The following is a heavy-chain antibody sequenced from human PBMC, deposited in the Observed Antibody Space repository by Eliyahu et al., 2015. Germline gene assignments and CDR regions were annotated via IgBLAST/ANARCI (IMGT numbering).Heavy chain of an antibody. CDR2: IYHSGST. CDR3: ARTRDGYNLNNFDY. Sequence: QVQLQESGPGLVKPSETLSLTCAVSGYSISSGYYWGWIRQPPGKGLEWIGSIYHSGSTYYNPSLKSRVTISVDTSKNQFSLKLSSVTAADTAVYYCARTRDGYNLNNFDYWGQGTLVTVSS. V-gene: IGHV4-38-2*01. CDR1: GYSISSGYY. J-gene: IGHJ4*02. D-gene: IGHD5-24*01.